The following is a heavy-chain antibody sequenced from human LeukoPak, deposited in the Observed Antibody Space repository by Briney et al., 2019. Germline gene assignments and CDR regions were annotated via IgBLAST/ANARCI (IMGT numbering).Heavy chain of an antibody. CDR3: ARIYGGSRLDY. Sequence: GGSLRLSCAASGFTFSSYAMHWVRQAPGKGLEWVAVISYDGSNKYYADSVKGRFTISRDNSKNTLYLQMNSLRAEDTAVYYCARIYGGSRLDYWGQGTLVTVSS. D-gene: IGHD1-26*01. CDR1: GFTFSSYA. V-gene: IGHV3-30*01. CDR2: ISYDGSNK. J-gene: IGHJ4*02.